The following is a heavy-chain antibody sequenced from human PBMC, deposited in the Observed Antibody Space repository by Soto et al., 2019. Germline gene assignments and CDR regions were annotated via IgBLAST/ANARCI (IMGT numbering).Heavy chain of an antibody. CDR3: ASVDYDSSGYYHYYFDY. CDR2: INPSGGST. Sequence: ASVKVSCKASGYTFTSYYMHWVRQAPGQGLEWMGMINPSGGSTSYAQKFQGRVTMTRDTSTSTVYMELSSLRSEDTAVYYCASVDYDSSGYYHYYFDYWGQGTLVTVSS. D-gene: IGHD3-22*01. J-gene: IGHJ4*02. CDR1: GYTFTSYY. V-gene: IGHV1-46*01.